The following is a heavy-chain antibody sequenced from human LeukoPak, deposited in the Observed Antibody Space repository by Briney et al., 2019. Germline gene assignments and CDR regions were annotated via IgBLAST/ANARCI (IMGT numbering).Heavy chain of an antibody. D-gene: IGHD3-16*02. Sequence: SETLSLTCTASGGSIRSNNHYWGWIRQPPGKGLEWIGYIYYSGSTYYNPSLKSRVTISVDASQNQFSLKLSSVTAADTAVYYCARAETVVIRPYYFDYWGQGTLVTVSS. CDR2: IYYSGST. CDR3: ARAETVVIRPYYFDY. J-gene: IGHJ4*02. CDR1: GGSIRSNNHY. V-gene: IGHV4-61*05.